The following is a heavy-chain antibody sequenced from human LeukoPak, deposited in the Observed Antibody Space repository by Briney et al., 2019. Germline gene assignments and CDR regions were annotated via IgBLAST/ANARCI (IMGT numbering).Heavy chain of an antibody. CDR2: IKQDGSEK. Sequence: PGGSLRLSCAASGFTFNNYWMNWVRQAPGKGLEWVANIKQDGSEKYYVDSVKGRFTISRDNAKNSLYLQMNSLRAEDTAVYYCARNKKGDRYTYGHDYWGQGTLVTVSS. J-gene: IGHJ4*02. CDR1: GFTFNNYW. CDR3: ARNKKGDRYTYGHDY. D-gene: IGHD5-18*01. V-gene: IGHV3-7*01.